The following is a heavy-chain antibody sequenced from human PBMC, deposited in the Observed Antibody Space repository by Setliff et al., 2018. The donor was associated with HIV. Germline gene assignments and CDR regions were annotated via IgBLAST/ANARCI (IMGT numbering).Heavy chain of an antibody. V-gene: IGHV3-23*01. Sequence: PGGSLRLSCAASGFTFSSYSMNWVRQAPGKGLEWVSSISSSGGSTYYADSVKGRFTISRDNSKNTLYLQMNSLRAEDTAVYYCAKDPRAAVATICDYWGQGTLVTVSS. J-gene: IGHJ4*02. CDR1: GFTFSSYS. CDR2: ISSSGGST. CDR3: AKDPRAAVATICDY. D-gene: IGHD5-12*01.